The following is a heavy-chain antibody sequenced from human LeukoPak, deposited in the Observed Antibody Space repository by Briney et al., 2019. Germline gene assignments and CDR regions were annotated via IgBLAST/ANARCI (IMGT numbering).Heavy chain of an antibody. D-gene: IGHD2-2*01. V-gene: IGHV3-23*01. CDR2: ISGSGGDT. Sequence: GGSLRLSCAASRFTFSSYGLSWVRQAPGKGLEWVSSISGSGGDTYYADSVKGRFTISRDNAKNTLYLQMNSLRAEDTAVYYCARRVVVPAAPYYFDYWGQGTLVTVSS. J-gene: IGHJ4*02. CDR3: ARRVVVPAAPYYFDY. CDR1: RFTFSSYG.